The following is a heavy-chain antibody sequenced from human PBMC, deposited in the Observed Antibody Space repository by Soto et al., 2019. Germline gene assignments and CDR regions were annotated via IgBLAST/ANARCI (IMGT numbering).Heavy chain of an antibody. CDR1: GYTFTSYG. Sequence: GASVKVSCKASGYTFTSYGISWVRQAPGQGLEWMGWISAYNGNTNYAQKLQGRVTMTTDTSTSTAYMELRSLRSDDTAVYYCARAYCSGGSCYYPSVDPWDQGTLVTVSS. V-gene: IGHV1-18*01. J-gene: IGHJ5*02. D-gene: IGHD2-15*01. CDR3: ARAYCSGGSCYYPSVDP. CDR2: ISAYNGNT.